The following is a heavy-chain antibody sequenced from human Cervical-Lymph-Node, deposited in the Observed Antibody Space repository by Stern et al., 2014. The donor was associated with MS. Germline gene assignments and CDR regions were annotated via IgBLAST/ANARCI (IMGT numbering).Heavy chain of an antibody. Sequence: EVQLVESGGGLVKPGGSLRLSCAASGFTFSSYSMNWVRQAPGKGLEWVSSISSSSSYIYYADSVKGRFTISRDNAKNSLYLQMNSLRAEDTAVYYCARVEYVWSGDYYYGMDVWGQGTTVTVSS. CDR1: GFTFSSYS. CDR3: ARVEYVWSGDYYYGMDV. V-gene: IGHV3-21*01. CDR2: ISSSSSYI. J-gene: IGHJ6*02. D-gene: IGHD3-3*01.